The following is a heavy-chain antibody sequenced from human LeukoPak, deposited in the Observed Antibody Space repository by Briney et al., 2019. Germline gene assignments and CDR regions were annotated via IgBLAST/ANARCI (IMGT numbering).Heavy chain of an antibody. CDR3: AREKWLRLPSFDY. CDR2: IYYSGST. CDR1: GGSISSSSYY. V-gene: IGHV4-39*02. D-gene: IGHD5-12*01. J-gene: IGHJ4*02. Sequence: PSETLSLTCTVSGGSISSSSYYWGWIRQPPGKGLEWIGSIYYSGSTYYNPSLKSRVTISVDTSKNQFSLKLSSVTAADTAVYYCAREKWLRLPSFDYWGQGTLVTVSS.